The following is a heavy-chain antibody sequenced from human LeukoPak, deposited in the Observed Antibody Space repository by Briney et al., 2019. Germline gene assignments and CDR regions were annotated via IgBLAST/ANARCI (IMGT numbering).Heavy chain of an antibody. V-gene: IGHV1-24*01. CDR3: ARPPPGYSSSWYRFDY. CDR1: GYTLTELS. CDR2: FDPEDGET. D-gene: IGHD6-13*01. Sequence: ASVKVSCKVSGYTLTELSMHWVRQAPGKGLEWMGGFDPEDGETIYAQKFQGRVTMTEDTSTDTAYMELSSLRSEDTAVYYCARPPPGYSSSWYRFDYWGQGTLVTVSS. J-gene: IGHJ4*02.